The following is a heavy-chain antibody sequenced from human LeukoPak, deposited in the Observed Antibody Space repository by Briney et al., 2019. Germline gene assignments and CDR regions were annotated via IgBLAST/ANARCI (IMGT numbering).Heavy chain of an antibody. CDR1: GYSFTGHY. Sequence: ASVNVSCKASGYSFTGHYMHWVRQAPGQGLDWMGWIKPNSGGKHYAQKFQGRVTMTRDTSISTAYMELSRLRSDDTAVYYCARGSIIDTTSSSASGTGGPDYWDQGTLVTVSS. CDR2: IKPNSGGK. J-gene: IGHJ4*02. D-gene: IGHD6-6*01. V-gene: IGHV1-2*02. CDR3: ARGSIIDTTSSSASGTGGPDY.